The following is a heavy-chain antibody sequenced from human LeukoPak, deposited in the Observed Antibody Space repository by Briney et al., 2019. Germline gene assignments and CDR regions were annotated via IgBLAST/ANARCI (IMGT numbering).Heavy chain of an antibody. CDR2: IKQDGSEK. CDR1: GFTFSSYW. Sequence: QTGGSLRLSCAASGFTFSSYWMSWVRQAPGKGLEWVATIKQDGSEKYYVDSVKGRFTISRDDAKNTLYLQMNSLRAEDTAVYYCVRGRSYWYFDLWGRGTLVTVSS. CDR3: VRGRSYWYFDL. V-gene: IGHV3-7*04. J-gene: IGHJ2*01.